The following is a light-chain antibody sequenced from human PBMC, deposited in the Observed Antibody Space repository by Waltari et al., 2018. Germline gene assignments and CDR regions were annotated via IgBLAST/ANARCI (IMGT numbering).Light chain of an antibody. Sequence: QLVLTQSPSASASLGASVKLTCTLSSGHSSNILAWHPQQPEKGPRYLRKVNSDGSHSKGDEIPDRFSGSSSGAERYLTISSLQSEDEADYYCQTGGHGTWVFGGGTKLTVL. CDR3: QTGGHGTWV. J-gene: IGLJ3*02. CDR1: SGHSSNI. CDR2: VNSDGSH. V-gene: IGLV4-69*01.